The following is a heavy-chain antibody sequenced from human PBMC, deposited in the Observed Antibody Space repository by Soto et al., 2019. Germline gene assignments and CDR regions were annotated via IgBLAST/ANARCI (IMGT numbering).Heavy chain of an antibody. D-gene: IGHD5-18*01. Sequence: GGSLRLSCAASGFTFSSYSMNWVRQAPGKGLEWVSSISSSSSYIYYADSVKGRFTISRDNAKNSLYLQMNSLRAEDTAVYYCAREQGYSYGYYYYYGMDVWGQGTTVTVSS. V-gene: IGHV3-21*01. CDR3: AREQGYSYGYYYYYGMDV. CDR2: ISSSSSYI. J-gene: IGHJ6*02. CDR1: GFTFSSYS.